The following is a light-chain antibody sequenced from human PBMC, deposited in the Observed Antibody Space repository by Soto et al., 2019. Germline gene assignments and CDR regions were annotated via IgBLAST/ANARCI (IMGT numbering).Light chain of an antibody. J-gene: IGLJ2*01. V-gene: IGLV1-44*01. CDR2: SNN. CDR3: AAWDDSLNGLVV. CDR1: ISNIGSNT. Sequence: QSPVTQAPSASGTPGQRFTISCSGSISNIGSNTVNWYQQLPGTAPKLLIYSNNQRPSGVPDRFSGSKSGTSASLAISGLQSEDEADYYCAAWDDSLNGLVVFGGGTKVTVL.